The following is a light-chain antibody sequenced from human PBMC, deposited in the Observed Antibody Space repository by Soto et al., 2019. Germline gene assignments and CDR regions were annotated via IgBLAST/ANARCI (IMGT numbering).Light chain of an antibody. CDR2: AAS. CDR1: QGIRSY. V-gene: IGKV1-9*01. J-gene: IGKJ2*01. CDR3: QQYSNWPPYT. Sequence: DIRLTQSPSFLSASPGDRVTITCRASQGIRSYLAWYQQSPGRAPKLLIYAASTLQSGVPSRFSGSGSGTEFTLTISSLQPEDFATYYCQQYSNWPPYTFGQGTKLEIK.